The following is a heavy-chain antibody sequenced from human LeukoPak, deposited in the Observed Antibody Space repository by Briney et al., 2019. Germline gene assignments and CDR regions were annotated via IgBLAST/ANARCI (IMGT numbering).Heavy chain of an antibody. CDR1: GYTFTSYD. CDR3: ARALRYFDWSAQRFDP. CDR2: MNPNSGNT. Sequence: ASVKVSCKASGYTFTSYDINWVRRATGQGLEWMGWMNPNSGNTGYAQKFQGRVTITKNTSISTAYMELSSLRSEDTAVYYCARALRYFDWSAQRFDPWGQGTLVTVSS. J-gene: IGHJ5*02. D-gene: IGHD3-9*01. V-gene: IGHV1-8*03.